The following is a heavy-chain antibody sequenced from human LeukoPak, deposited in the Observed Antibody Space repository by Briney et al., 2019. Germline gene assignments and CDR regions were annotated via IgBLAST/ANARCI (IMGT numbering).Heavy chain of an antibody. J-gene: IGHJ4*02. D-gene: IGHD3-10*01. Sequence: GGSLRLSCVASGFTFSSYSMNWVRQAPGKGLEWVSSISSSSSYIYYADSVKGRFTISRDNAKNSLYLQMTSLRAEDTAVYYCARDGSVVGAFDYWGQGTLVTVSS. CDR1: GFTFSSYS. V-gene: IGHV3-21*01. CDR2: ISSSSSYI. CDR3: ARDGSVVGAFDY.